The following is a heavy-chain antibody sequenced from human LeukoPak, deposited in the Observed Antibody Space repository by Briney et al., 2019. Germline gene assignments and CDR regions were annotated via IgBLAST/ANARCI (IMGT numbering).Heavy chain of an antibody. CDR3: AKDPGGTVTTGWFDP. V-gene: IGHV3-30*18. CDR1: GLTFSSYG. D-gene: IGHD4-17*01. Sequence: GRSLRLSCAASGLTFSSYGMHWVRQAPGKGLEWVAVISYDGSNKYYADSVKGRFTISRDNSKNTLYLQMNSLRAEDTAVYYCAKDPGGTVTTGWFDPWGQGTLVTVSS. CDR2: ISYDGSNK. J-gene: IGHJ5*02.